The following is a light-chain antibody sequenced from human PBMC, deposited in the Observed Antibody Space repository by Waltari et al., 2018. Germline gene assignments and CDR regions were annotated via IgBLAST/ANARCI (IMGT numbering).Light chain of an antibody. Sequence: DIVMTQSPDSLAVSLGERATINCKSSQSVLYSSNNKNYLAWYQQKPGQPPKLLIYWASTRESGVPDRFSGSGSETDFTLTISSLQAEDVAVYYCQQYYSPLPYTF. V-gene: IGKV4-1*01. CDR2: WAS. CDR3: QQYYSPLPYT. CDR1: QSVLYSSNNKNY. J-gene: IGKJ2*01.